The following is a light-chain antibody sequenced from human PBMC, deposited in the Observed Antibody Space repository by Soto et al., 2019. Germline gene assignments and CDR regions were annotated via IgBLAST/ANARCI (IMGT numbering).Light chain of an antibody. CDR2: EGS. J-gene: IGLJ2*01. V-gene: IGLV2-23*01. CDR1: SSDVGSYNL. Sequence: QSALTQPASVSGSPGQSITISCTGTSSDVGSYNLVSWYQQHPGKAPKLMIYEGSKRPSGVSNRFSGSKSGNTASLTISGLQAEVEADYYCCSYAGSSTLIFGGGTKLTV. CDR3: CSYAGSSTLI.